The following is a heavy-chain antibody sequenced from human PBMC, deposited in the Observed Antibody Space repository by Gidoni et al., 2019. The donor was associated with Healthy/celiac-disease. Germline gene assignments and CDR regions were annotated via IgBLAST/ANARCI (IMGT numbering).Heavy chain of an antibody. CDR2: ISSSGSTI. Sequence: EVQLVESGGGLVQPRWYLRLYCAASGFPYSSYEMNWVRQAPGKGLEWVSYISSSGSTIYYADSVKGRFTIYRDNDKNSLYVQMNSLRAEDTAVYYCAREPFDYWGQGTLVTVSS. J-gene: IGHJ4*02. V-gene: IGHV3-48*03. CDR3: AREPFDY. CDR1: GFPYSSYE.